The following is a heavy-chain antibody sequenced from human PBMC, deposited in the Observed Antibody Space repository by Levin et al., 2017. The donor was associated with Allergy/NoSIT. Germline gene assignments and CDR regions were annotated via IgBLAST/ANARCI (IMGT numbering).Heavy chain of an antibody. V-gene: IGHV3-30-3*01. J-gene: IGHJ4*02. D-gene: IGHD2-15*01. CDR1: GFTFSSYA. Sequence: LSLTCAASGFTFSSYAMHWVRQAPGKGLEWVAVISYDGSNKYYADSVKGRFTISRDNSKNTLYLQMNSLRAEDTAVYYCARGGDIVVVVAATPAYYFDYWGQGTLVTVSS. CDR2: ISYDGSNK. CDR3: ARGGDIVVVVAATPAYYFDY.